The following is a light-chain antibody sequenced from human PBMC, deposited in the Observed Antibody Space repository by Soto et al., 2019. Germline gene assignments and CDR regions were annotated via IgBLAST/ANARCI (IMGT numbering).Light chain of an antibody. V-gene: IGKV3-20*01. CDR1: QSVSGNY. CDR2: DAS. J-gene: IGKJ4*01. CDR3: HQYVRTPLT. Sequence: EIVLTQSPGTLSLSPGERASLSCRASQSVSGNYVAWYHYTPGPAPRLLIYDASSRATGIPDGFSGSGSGAYFTLTISRLEPVDFAVYFCHQYVRTPLTFGGGSKVEMK.